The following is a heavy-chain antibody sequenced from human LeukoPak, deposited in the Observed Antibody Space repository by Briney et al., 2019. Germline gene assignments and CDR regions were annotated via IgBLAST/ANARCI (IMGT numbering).Heavy chain of an antibody. V-gene: IGHV3-7*03. Sequence: PGGSLRLSCAASGFTFSSYSMSWVRQAPGKGLEWVANIKQDGSEKYYVDSVKGRFTISRDNAKNSLYLQMNSLRAEDTAVYYCARDLPPYYYDSSGYYHYFDYWGQGTLVTVSS. D-gene: IGHD3-22*01. CDR2: IKQDGSEK. J-gene: IGHJ4*02. CDR3: ARDLPPYYYDSSGYYHYFDY. CDR1: GFTFSSYS.